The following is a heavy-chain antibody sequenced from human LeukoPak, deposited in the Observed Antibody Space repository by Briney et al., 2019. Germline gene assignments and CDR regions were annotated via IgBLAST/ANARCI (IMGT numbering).Heavy chain of an antibody. D-gene: IGHD3-3*01. CDR1: GFTFSSYA. Sequence: GRSLRLSCAASGFTFSSYAMHWVRQAPGKGLEWVAVISYDGSNKYYADSVKGRFTISRDNSKNTLYLQMNSLRAEDTAVYYCVKGSGFIDYWGQGTLVTVSS. J-gene: IGHJ4*02. CDR3: VKGSGFIDY. V-gene: IGHV3-30-3*01. CDR2: ISYDGSNK.